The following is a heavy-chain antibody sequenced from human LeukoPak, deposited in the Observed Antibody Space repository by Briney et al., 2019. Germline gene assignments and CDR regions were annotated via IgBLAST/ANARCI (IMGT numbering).Heavy chain of an antibody. CDR2: ISGSGGST. Sequence: GGSLRLSCAASGFPRSSYAMSGVRQAPGTGLACVSAISGSGGSTYYADSVKGRFTISRDNSKNTLYLQMNSLRAEDTAVYYCAKDRGFQVVTADYWGQGTLVTVSS. CDR3: AKDRGFQVVTADY. V-gene: IGHV3-23*01. CDR1: GFPRSSYA. D-gene: IGHD2-21*02. J-gene: IGHJ4*02.